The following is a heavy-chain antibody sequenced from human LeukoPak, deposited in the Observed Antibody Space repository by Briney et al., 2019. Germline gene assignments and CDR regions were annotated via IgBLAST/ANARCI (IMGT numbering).Heavy chain of an antibody. Sequence: PGGSLRLSCAASGFTFSSYAMSWVRQAPGKGLEWVSAISGSGGSTYYADSVKGRFTISRDNSKNTLYLQMNSLRAEDTAVYYCAKCGYDSSGYSYYVWYGCAFDIWGQGTMVTVSS. J-gene: IGHJ3*02. CDR1: GFTFSSYA. CDR2: ISGSGGST. D-gene: IGHD3-22*01. V-gene: IGHV3-23*01. CDR3: AKCGYDSSGYSYYVWYGCAFDI.